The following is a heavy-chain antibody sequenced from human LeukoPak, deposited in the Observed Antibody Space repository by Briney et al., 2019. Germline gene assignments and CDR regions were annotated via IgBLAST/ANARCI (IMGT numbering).Heavy chain of an antibody. D-gene: IGHD3-10*01. CDR3: ARVGSRYYGSGSYYLLPYYYYYYMDV. Sequence: PGGSLRLSCAASGLTISSYSMNWVRQAPGKGLQWVSYISSSSSTICYADSVKGRFTISRDNAKNSLYLQMNSLRAEDTAVYYCARVGSRYYGSGSYYLLPYYYYYYMDVWGKGTTVTISS. V-gene: IGHV3-48*01. CDR1: GLTISSYS. J-gene: IGHJ6*03. CDR2: ISSSSSTI.